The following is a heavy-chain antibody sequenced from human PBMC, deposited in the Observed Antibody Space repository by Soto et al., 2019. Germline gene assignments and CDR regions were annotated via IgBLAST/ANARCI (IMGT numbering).Heavy chain of an antibody. V-gene: IGHV3-30*18. D-gene: IGHD2-15*01. J-gene: IGHJ6*02. CDR1: GFTFSSYG. CDR3: AKDQGVVAVRAHGMDV. Sequence: QVQLVESGGGVVQPGRSLRLSCAASGFTFSSYGMHWVRQAPGKGLEWVAVISYDGSNKYYADSVKGRFTISRDNSKNTLYVQMNSLRAEDTAVYFCAKDQGVVAVRAHGMDVWGQGTTVTVSS. CDR2: ISYDGSNK.